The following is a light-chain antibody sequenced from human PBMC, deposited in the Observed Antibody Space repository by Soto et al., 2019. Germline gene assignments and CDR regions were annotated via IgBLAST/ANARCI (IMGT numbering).Light chain of an antibody. CDR2: DDN. Sequence: QSVLTQPPSVSAAPGQKVTISCSGSDSNIGNHFVSWYQQFPGTVPKLLIYDDNRRPSGIPDRFSGSKSGSSATLGITGLQTGDEADYYCGTWDSSLRAVVFGGGTKLTVL. V-gene: IGLV1-51*01. CDR3: GTWDSSLRAVV. CDR1: DSNIGNHF. J-gene: IGLJ2*01.